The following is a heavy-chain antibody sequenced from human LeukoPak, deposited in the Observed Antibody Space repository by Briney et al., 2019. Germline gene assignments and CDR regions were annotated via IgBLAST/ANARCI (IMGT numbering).Heavy chain of an antibody. CDR3: AKDIRALGYSSGWPD. CDR1: GFTFSSYE. V-gene: IGHV3-48*03. J-gene: IGHJ4*02. D-gene: IGHD6-19*01. CDR2: ISSSGSTI. Sequence: GGTLRLSCAASGFTFSSYEMNWVRQAPGKGLEWVSYISSSGSTIYYADSVKGRFTISRDNSKNTLYLQMNSLRAEDTAVYYCAKDIRALGYSSGWPDWGQGTLVTVSS.